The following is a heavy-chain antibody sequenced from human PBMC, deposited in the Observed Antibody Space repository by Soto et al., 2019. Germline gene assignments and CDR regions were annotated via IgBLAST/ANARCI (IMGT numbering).Heavy chain of an antibody. CDR3: AKDSYYDILTGYSRNSFDI. CDR2: INPNIGGT. D-gene: IGHD3-9*01. CDR1: GYMFTGYY. V-gene: IGHV1-2*02. J-gene: IGHJ3*02. Sequence: ASVKVSCKASGYMFTGYYMHWVRQAPGQGLEWMGWINPNIGGTNYAQRFQGRVTMTRDTSITTAYMELSRLRSDDTAVYYCAKDSYYDILTGYSRNSFDIWGQGTMVTVPS.